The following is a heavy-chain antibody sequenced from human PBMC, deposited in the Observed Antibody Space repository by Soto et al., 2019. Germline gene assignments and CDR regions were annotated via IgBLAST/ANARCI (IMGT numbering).Heavy chain of an antibody. V-gene: IGHV3-9*01. CDR3: AKGVGGD. CDR1: GFSFNDYA. D-gene: IGHD2-21*01. CDR2: ISWDSGSI. J-gene: IGHJ4*02. Sequence: EVQLVESGGGLVQPGRSLRLSCAASGFSFNDYAMHWVRQAPGKGLEWVSGISWDSGSIGYADSVKGRFTISRDNAKKSLYLQMNSLRADDTALYYCAKGVGGDWGQGTLVTVSS.